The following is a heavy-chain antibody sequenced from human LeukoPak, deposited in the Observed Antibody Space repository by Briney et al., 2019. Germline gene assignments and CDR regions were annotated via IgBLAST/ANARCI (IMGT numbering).Heavy chain of an antibody. D-gene: IGHD3-22*01. CDR3: ARGGQYVLHYDSSGYPPRGH. Sequence: ASVXVSCKASGFTFAAYYIHWVRRAPGQGLEWMGRINPSSGATDYARHFQGRVTMTRDRSLNTAYMELSSLRSDDTAVYYCARGGQYVLHYDSSGYPPRGHWGQGTLVTVSS. V-gene: IGHV1-2*06. CDR1: GFTFAAYY. CDR2: INPSSGAT. J-gene: IGHJ4*02.